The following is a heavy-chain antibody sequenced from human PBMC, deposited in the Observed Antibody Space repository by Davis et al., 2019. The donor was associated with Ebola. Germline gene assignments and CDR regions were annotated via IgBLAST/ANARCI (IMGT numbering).Heavy chain of an antibody. CDR2: IFGSGTDT. CDR3: AKDRHHYYYGMDV. Sequence: GESLKISCAASGFTFRTYTMSWVRQAPGKGLEWVSAIFGSGTDTFYADSVKGRFTISRDNSKNTLFLLMNSLRAEDTALYYCAKDRHHYYYGMDVWGQGTTVTVSS. J-gene: IGHJ6*02. CDR1: GFTFRTYT. V-gene: IGHV3-23*01.